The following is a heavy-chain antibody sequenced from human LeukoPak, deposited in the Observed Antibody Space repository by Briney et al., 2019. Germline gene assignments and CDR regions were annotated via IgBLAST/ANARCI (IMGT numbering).Heavy chain of an antibody. CDR2: ISSSGSTI. Sequence: GGSLRLSCAASGFTFSSCEMNWVRQAPGKGLEWVSYISSSGSTIYYADSVKGRFTISRDNAKNSLYLQMNSLRAEDTAVYYCARAAPLDLTPYYYYGMDVWGQGTTVTVSS. CDR3: ARAAPLDLTPYYYYGMDV. D-gene: IGHD3-3*01. J-gene: IGHJ6*02. CDR1: GFTFSSCE. V-gene: IGHV3-48*03.